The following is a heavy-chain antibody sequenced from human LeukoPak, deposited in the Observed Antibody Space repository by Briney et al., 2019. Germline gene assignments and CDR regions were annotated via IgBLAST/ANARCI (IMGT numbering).Heavy chain of an antibody. V-gene: IGHV1-69*05. Sequence: SVKVSCKASGGTFSSYAISWVRQAPGQRLEWMGGIIPIFGTANYAQKFQGRVTITTDESTSTAYMELSSLRSEDTAVYYCARALLVNKVVVTVDAFDIWGQGTMVTVSS. CDR1: GGTFSSYA. J-gene: IGHJ3*02. D-gene: IGHD2-21*02. CDR2: IIPIFGTA. CDR3: ARALLVNKVVVTVDAFDI.